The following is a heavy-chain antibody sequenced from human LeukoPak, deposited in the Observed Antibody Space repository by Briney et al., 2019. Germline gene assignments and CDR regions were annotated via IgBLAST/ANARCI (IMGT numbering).Heavy chain of an antibody. CDR3: ARRRGAHTANALDI. Sequence: SETLSLTCTVSGGSISSYYWSWIRQPPGKGLEWIGYIYSSGSTNYNPSLKSRVTISVDTSKNQFSLKLSSVTAAGTAVYYCARRRGAHTANALDIWGQGTMVTVSS. D-gene: IGHD3-10*01. V-gene: IGHV4-59*08. CDR2: IYSSGST. CDR1: GGSISSYY. J-gene: IGHJ3*02.